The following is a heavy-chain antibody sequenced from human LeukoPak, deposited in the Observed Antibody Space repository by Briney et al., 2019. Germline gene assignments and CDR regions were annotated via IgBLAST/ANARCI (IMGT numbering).Heavy chain of an antibody. CDR2: IYYSGST. CDR1: GGSISSGGYY. D-gene: IGHD2-15*01. Sequence: SETLSLTCTVSGGSISSGGYYWSWIRQHPGKGLEWIGYIYYSGSTYYNPSLKSRVTISVDTSKNQFSLKLSSVTAADTAVYYCARGVVAADYYFDYWGQGTLVTVSS. J-gene: IGHJ4*02. V-gene: IGHV4-31*03. CDR3: ARGVVAADYYFDY.